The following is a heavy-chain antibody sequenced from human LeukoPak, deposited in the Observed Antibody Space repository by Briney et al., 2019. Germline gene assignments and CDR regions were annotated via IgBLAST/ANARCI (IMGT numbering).Heavy chain of an antibody. Sequence: SETLSLTCAVYGGSFSGYYWGWIRQLPGKGLEWIGSIYYSGSTNYNPSLKSRVTISVDTSKNQFSLKLSSVTAADTAVYYCARESRPTYSRVNWFDPWGQGTLVTVSS. J-gene: IGHJ5*02. CDR1: GGSFSGYY. D-gene: IGHD6-13*01. CDR3: ARESRPTYSRVNWFDP. V-gene: IGHV4-34*11. CDR2: IYYSGST.